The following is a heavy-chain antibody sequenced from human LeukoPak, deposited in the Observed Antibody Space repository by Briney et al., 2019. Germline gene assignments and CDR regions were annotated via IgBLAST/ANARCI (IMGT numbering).Heavy chain of an antibody. Sequence: SETLSLTCTVSGGSISSSSYYWGWIRQPPGKGLECIVSIYYSGSTYYNTSLKSRVTISVDTPKNQFFLKLSSENAADTAVYYCARQGIAARPTAPNRFDPWGQGTLVTVSS. CDR1: GGSISSSSYY. CDR2: IYYSGST. CDR3: ARQGIAARPTAPNRFDP. J-gene: IGHJ5*02. D-gene: IGHD6-6*01. V-gene: IGHV4-39*01.